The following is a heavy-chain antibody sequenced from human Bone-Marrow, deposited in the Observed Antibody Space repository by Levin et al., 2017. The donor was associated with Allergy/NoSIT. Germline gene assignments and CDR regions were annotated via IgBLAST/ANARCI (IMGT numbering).Heavy chain of an antibody. V-gene: IGHV1-2*02. CDR1: GYTFSDYY. CDR3: ARYLGIIIPASLDY. J-gene: IGHJ4*02. CDR2: INPTSGAT. Sequence: GESLKISCKASGYTFSDYYIHWVRQAPGQGLEWMGWINPTSGATKYAQNFQGRVTLTRDTSITTAYMELSRLGSDDTAVYYCARYLGIIIPASLDYWGQGTLVTVSS. D-gene: IGHD2-21*01.